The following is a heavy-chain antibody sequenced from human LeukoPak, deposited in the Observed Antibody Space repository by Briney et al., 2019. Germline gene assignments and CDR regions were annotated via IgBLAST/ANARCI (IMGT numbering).Heavy chain of an antibody. D-gene: IGHD2-15*01. CDR3: ARDLEDFDSPANDY. Sequence: SETLSLTCTVSGVSIGDSCWSWIRQPAGKRLAFIGRVCTGRSPNTNYNPSLKSRATMSADTSKNQFSLKLTSVTAADTAMYYCARDLEDFDSPANDYWGQGTHVIVSP. CDR2: VCTGRSPNT. V-gene: IGHV4-4*07. CDR1: GVSIGDSC. J-gene: IGHJ4*02.